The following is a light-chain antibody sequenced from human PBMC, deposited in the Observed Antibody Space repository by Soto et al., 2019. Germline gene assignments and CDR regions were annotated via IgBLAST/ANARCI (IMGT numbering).Light chain of an antibody. CDR3: QKTYSTPFT. CDR1: QTISNY. CDR2: ATS. J-gene: IGKJ3*01. Sequence: DIQMTQSPSSLSASVGDRVTINCRASQTISNYLNWYQEKPGKAPKLLIYATSNLQSGVPSRFSGSGSGTEFTLTISNLQPEDFATYYCQKTYSTPFTFGPGTKVHI. V-gene: IGKV1-39*01.